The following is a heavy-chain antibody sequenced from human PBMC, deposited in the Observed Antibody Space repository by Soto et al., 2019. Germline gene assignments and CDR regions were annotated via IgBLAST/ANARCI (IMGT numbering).Heavy chain of an antibody. Sequence: GASVKVSCKASGGTFSSYTISWVRQAPGQGLEWMGRIIPILGIANYAQKFQGRVTITADKSTSTAYMELSSLRSEDTAVYYCASVPGYNWSDRSFGFDYWGQGTLVTVSS. CDR2: IIPILGIA. V-gene: IGHV1-69*02. CDR1: GGTFSSYT. CDR3: ASVPGYNWSDRSFGFDY. D-gene: IGHD1-20*01. J-gene: IGHJ4*02.